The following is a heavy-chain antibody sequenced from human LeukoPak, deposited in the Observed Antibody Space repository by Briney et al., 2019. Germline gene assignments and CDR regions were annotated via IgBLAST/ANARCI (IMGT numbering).Heavy chain of an antibody. V-gene: IGHV1-46*01. CDR2: INPNGGST. CDR1: GYTFTNYY. Sequence: ASVKVSCKASGYTFTNYYIHWVRQAPGQGLEWVGLINPNGGSTGYAQRFQGRVTVTTDTSTSTVYMELNSLGSEGTAVYYCARERRAWGEDFWGQGTLVTVSS. D-gene: IGHD3-16*01. J-gene: IGHJ4*02. CDR3: ARERRAWGEDF.